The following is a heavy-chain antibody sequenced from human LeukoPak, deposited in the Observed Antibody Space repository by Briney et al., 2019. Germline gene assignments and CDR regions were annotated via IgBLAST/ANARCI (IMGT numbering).Heavy chain of an antibody. Sequence: SETLSLTCTVSGDSITSSYWSWIRQSAGKTLEWIGRIYTSGITNYNPSLKSRVTISVDTSKNQFSLKLSSVTAADTAVYYCARLGADYWGQGTLVTVSS. CDR2: IYTSGIT. V-gene: IGHV4-4*07. J-gene: IGHJ4*02. CDR3: ARLGADY. D-gene: IGHD7-27*01. CDR1: GDSITSSY.